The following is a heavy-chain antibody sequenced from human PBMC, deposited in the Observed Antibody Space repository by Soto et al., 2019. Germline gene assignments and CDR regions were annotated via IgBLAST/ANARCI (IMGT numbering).Heavy chain of an antibody. D-gene: IGHD6-19*01. CDR3: AAVAGDYYYYYYMDV. CDR1: GGSISSSSYY. V-gene: IGHV4-39*01. J-gene: IGHJ6*03. CDR2: IYYSGST. Sequence: PSETLSLTCNGSGGSISSSSYYWGWIRQPPGKGLEWIGGIYYSGSTYYNPSLTSRVTISVDTSKNQFSLKLSSVTAADTAVYYCAAVAGDYYYYYYMDVWGKGTTVTVSS.